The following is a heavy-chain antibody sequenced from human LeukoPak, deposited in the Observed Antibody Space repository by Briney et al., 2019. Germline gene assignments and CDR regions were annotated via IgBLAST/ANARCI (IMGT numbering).Heavy chain of an antibody. CDR1: GFTFSAYY. J-gene: IGHJ4*02. D-gene: IGHD5-24*01. CDR3: ARHQLADY. V-gene: IGHV3-11*01. Sequence: PGGSLRLSCAASGFTFSAYYMRWIRQAPGKGLEGVSYISETGSNIYYTDSVKGRFTISRDNAKNSVYLKMNSLRAEDTAVYYCARHQLADYWGQGALVTVSS. CDR2: ISETGSNI.